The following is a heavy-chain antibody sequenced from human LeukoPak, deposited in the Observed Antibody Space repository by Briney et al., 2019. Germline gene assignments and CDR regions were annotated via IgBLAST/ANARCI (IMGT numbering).Heavy chain of an antibody. V-gene: IGHV3-48*02. CDR3: ARVKWGSGVSFDY. CDR1: GFTFRTYS. Sequence: GGSLRLSCAASGFTFRTYSMNWVRQAPGKGLEWLSYIDSSSTTIFYADSVKGRLTISRDNAKDSLYLQMNSLRDEDTAVYYCARVKWGSGVSFDYWGQGTLVTVSS. D-gene: IGHD2-15*01. J-gene: IGHJ4*02. CDR2: IDSSSTTI.